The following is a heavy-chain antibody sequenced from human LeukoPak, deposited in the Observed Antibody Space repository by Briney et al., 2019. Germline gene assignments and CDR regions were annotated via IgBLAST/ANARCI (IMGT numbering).Heavy chain of an antibody. CDR3: ARNRTTTGVIERVDVFDV. J-gene: IGHJ3*01. V-gene: IGHV4-39*01. CDR2: IYYYGGT. D-gene: IGHD2-8*02. CDR1: GDSISSRSYY. Sequence: SETLSLTCTVSGDSISSRSYYLGWIRQPPGKGLEWIGSIYYYGGTYYNPSLKSRITISVDTSKSQISLKLSSLTAADTAVYYCARNRTTTGVIERVDVFDVWGQGTIVTVSS.